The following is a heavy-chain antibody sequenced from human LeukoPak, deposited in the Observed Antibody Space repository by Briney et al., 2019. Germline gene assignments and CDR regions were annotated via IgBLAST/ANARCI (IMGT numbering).Heavy chain of an antibody. J-gene: IGHJ4*02. CDR2: TYSGGST. CDR1: GFIVRSNY. Sequence: GGSLRLSCAASGFIVRSNYMSWVRQAPGKGLEWVSVTYSGGSTYYADSVKGRFTISRDKSKNTLHLQMNSLRAEDTAVYYCVREQKDFWSGYHEIWGQGTLVTVSS. D-gene: IGHD3-3*01. V-gene: IGHV3-53*01. CDR3: VREQKDFWSGYHEI.